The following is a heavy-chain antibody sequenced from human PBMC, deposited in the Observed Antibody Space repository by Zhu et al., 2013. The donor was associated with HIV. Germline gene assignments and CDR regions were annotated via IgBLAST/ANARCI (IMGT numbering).Heavy chain of an antibody. CDR2: IIPIFGTA. CDR3: ARAGTHGCSSTSCYFSRGFDP. Sequence: QVQLVQSGAEVKKPGSSVKVSCKASGGTFSSYAISWVRQAPGQGLEWMGGIIPIFGTANYAQKFQGRVTITADESTSTAYMELSSLRSEDTAVYYCARAGTHGCSSTSCYFSRGFDPWGQGTLVTVSS. D-gene: IGHD2-2*01. J-gene: IGHJ5*02. V-gene: IGHV1-69*01. CDR1: GGTFSSYA.